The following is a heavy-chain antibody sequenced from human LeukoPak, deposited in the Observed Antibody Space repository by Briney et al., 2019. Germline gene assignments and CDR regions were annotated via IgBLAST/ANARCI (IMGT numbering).Heavy chain of an antibody. CDR1: GYTFTSYG. CDR3: ARAWSAFVVAVPGY. V-gene: IGHV1-46*01. D-gene: IGHD2-21*01. J-gene: IGHJ4*02. Sequence: GASVKVSCKASGYTFTSYGISWGRQAPGQGLEGMGTINASGGSTSYAQKFQGRGTRTRDTSTSTVYMELSSLRAEDTAVYYCARAWSAFVVAVPGYWGQGTLVTVSS. CDR2: INASGGST.